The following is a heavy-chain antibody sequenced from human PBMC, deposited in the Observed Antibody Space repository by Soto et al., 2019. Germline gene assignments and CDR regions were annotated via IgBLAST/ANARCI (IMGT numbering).Heavy chain of an antibody. CDR2: ISYDGSNK. J-gene: IGHJ4*02. CDR3: APGWYCTNGVCETVAAMSY. Sequence: QVQLVESGGGVVQPGRSLRLSCAASGFTFSSYGMHWVRQAPGKGLEWVAVISYDGSNKYYADSVKGRFTISRDNSKNTLYLQMNSLRAEDTAVYYCAPGWYCTNGVCETVAAMSYWGQGTLVTVSS. CDR1: GFTFSSYG. D-gene: IGHD2-8*01. V-gene: IGHV3-30*03.